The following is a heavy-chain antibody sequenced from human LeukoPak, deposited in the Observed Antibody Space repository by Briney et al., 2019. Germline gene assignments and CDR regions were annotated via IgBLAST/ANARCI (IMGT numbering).Heavy chain of an antibody. CDR2: IYYSGST. CDR1: GGSISSSSYY. Sequence: PSETLSLTCTVSGGSISSSSYYWGWIRQPPGKGLEWIGSIYYSGSTYYNPSLKSRVTISVDTSKNQFSLKLSSVTAADTAVYYCAMTTVTPTADYWGQGTLVTVSS. D-gene: IGHD4-17*01. V-gene: IGHV4-39*07. CDR3: AMTTVTPTADY. J-gene: IGHJ4*02.